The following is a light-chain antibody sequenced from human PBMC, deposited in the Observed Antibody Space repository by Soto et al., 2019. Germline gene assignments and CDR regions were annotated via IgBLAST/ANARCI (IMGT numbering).Light chain of an antibody. CDR1: TSDVGGYNH. CDR2: DVT. Sequence: QSVLTQPASVSGSPGQSITISCTGTTSDVGGYNHVSWYQQHPGKAPKLMIYDVTYRPPGVSNRFSGSKSGNTASLTISGLQAEDEADYYCSSYTNTNTLVFGGGTQLTVL. V-gene: IGLV2-14*01. J-gene: IGLJ2*01. CDR3: SSYTNTNTLV.